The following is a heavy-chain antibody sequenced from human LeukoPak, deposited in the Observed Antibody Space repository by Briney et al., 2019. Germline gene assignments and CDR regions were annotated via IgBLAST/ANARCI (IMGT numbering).Heavy chain of an antibody. V-gene: IGHV4-34*01. CDR1: GGSFSGYY. D-gene: IGHD3-22*01. Sequence: KTSETLSLTCAVYGGSFSGYYWSWIRQPPGKGLEWIGEINHSGSTNYNPSLKSRVTVSVDTSKNQFSLKLSSVTAADTAVYYCARRLHNSGYYYDQDYWGQGTLVTVSS. J-gene: IGHJ4*02. CDR3: ARRLHNSGYYYDQDY. CDR2: INHSGST.